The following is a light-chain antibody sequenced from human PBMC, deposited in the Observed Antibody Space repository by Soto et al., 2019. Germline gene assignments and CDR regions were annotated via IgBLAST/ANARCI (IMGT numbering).Light chain of an antibody. CDR2: RNN. CDR1: TSNIGSSY. Sequence: QSVLTQPPSASGTPGQRVTLSCSGSTSNIGSSYVYWYQQLPGTAPKLLIYRNNQRPSGVPDRFSASKSGTSVSLAISGLRSEDEADYYCAAWDDSLSVVVFGGGTKVTVL. V-gene: IGLV1-47*01. CDR3: AAWDDSLSVVV. J-gene: IGLJ2*01.